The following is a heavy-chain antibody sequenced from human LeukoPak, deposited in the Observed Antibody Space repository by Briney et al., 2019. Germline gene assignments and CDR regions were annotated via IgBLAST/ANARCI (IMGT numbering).Heavy chain of an antibody. CDR2: IKQDGSEK. CDR1: GFIFSNYW. CDR3: ARYCSGNNCYAFDY. Sequence: PGGSLRLSCAASGFIFSNYWMSWVRQTPGKGLEWVTNIKQDGSEKYYVDSVKGRFTISRDNAKSSLYLQMNSLRAEDTAVYYCARYCSGNNCYAFDYWGQGTLVTVSS. J-gene: IGHJ4*02. D-gene: IGHD2-15*01. V-gene: IGHV3-7*01.